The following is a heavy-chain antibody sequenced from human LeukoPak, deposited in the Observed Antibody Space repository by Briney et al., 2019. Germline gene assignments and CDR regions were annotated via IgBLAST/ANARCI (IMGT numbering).Heavy chain of an antibody. CDR3: ARLHHPERFLEWLSLDINYFDY. CDR1: GGSFSGYY. D-gene: IGHD3-3*01. Sequence: SETLSLTCAVYGGSFSGYYWSWIRQPPGKGLEWIGEINHSGSTNYNPSLKSRVTISVDTSKNQFSLKLSSVTAADTAVYYCARLHHPERFLEWLSLDINYFDYWGQGTLVTVSS. CDR2: INHSGST. V-gene: IGHV4-34*01. J-gene: IGHJ4*02.